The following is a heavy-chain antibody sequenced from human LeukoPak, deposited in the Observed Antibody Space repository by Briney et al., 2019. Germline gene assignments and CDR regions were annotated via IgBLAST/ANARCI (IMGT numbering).Heavy chain of an antibody. J-gene: IGHJ4*02. CDR1: GGSISSYY. CDR3: ARRQGFSSYIDY. CDR2: IYYSGST. Sequence: PSETLSLTCTVSGGSISSYYWGWIRQPPGKGLEWIGYIYYSGSTNYNPSLKSRVTISVDTSKNQFSLKLSSVTAADTAVYYCARRQGFSSYIDYWGQGTLVTVSS. D-gene: IGHD6-13*01. V-gene: IGHV4-59*08.